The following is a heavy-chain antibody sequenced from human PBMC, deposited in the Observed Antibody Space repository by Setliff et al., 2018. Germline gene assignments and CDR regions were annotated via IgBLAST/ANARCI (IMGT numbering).Heavy chain of an antibody. CDR3: AKIKPGGGSFDI. Sequence: SETLSLTCTVSGDSISNHYWSWIRQPPGKGLEWIGYIHGRGSTNYNPSLKSRVTISVDTSNNQFSLNLNSVSAADTAVYYCAKIKPGGGSFDIWGQGTMVTVSS. CDR1: GDSISNHY. J-gene: IGHJ3*02. D-gene: IGHD3-10*01. V-gene: IGHV4-59*08. CDR2: IHGRGST.